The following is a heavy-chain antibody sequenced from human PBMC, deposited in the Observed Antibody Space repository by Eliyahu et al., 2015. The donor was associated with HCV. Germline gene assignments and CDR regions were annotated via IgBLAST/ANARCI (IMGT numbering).Heavy chain of an antibody. CDR3: AARWASDY. CDR2: ITSSGANI. J-gene: IGHJ4*02. V-gene: IGHV3-48*02. CDR1: GFTFSGSG. Sequence: EVQLVESXGGLVQPGGSLRLSCVASGFTFSGSGMNWXRQAPGKGLEWLSYITSSGANIYXADSVRGRFTVSRDNAKNSLYLHMDSLRDEDTAVYYCAARWASDYWGQGTLVTVSS. D-gene: IGHD5-24*01.